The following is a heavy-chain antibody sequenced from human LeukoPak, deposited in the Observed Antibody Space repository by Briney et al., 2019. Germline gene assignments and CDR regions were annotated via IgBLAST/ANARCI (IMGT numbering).Heavy chain of an antibody. CDR1: GFTVSSNY. CDR3: ARDSEIVVDPVPAFDI. J-gene: IGHJ3*02. CDR2: IYSGGST. V-gene: IGHV3-53*05. D-gene: IGHD3-22*01. Sequence: GGSLRLSCAASGFTVSSNYMSWVRQAPGKGLEWVSVIYSGGSTYYADSVKGRFTISRDDSKNTLYLQMNSLRAEDTAVYYCARDSEIVVDPVPAFDIWGQGTMVTVSS.